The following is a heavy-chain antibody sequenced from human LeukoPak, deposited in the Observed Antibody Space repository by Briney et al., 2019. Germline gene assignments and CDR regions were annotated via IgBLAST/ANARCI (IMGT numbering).Heavy chain of an antibody. Sequence: SSEALSLTCAVSGGSISSSNYYWGWIRQPPGQGLEWIGSIYYSGNTYYNPSLKSRVTISVDTSKNQFSLKLSSVAATDTAVYYCARRRAGQDWFDPWGQGTLVTVSS. D-gene: IGHD6-19*01. CDR1: GGSISSSNYY. J-gene: IGHJ5*02. CDR2: IYYSGNT. CDR3: ARRRAGQDWFDP. V-gene: IGHV4-39*01.